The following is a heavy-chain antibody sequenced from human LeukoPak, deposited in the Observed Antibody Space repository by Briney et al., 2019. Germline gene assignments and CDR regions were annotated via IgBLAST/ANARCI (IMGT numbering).Heavy chain of an antibody. V-gene: IGHV3-21*01. CDR1: GFTFSSYS. D-gene: IGHD3-3*01. CDR2: ISSSSSYI. CDR3: ARDRAYYDFWSGYQY. J-gene: IGHJ4*02. Sequence: GGSLRLSCAASGFTFSSYSMNWVRQAPGKGLEWVSSISSSSSYIYYADSVKGRFTISRDNAKNSLYLQMNSLRAEDTAVYYCARDRAYYDFWSGYQYWGQGTLVTVSS.